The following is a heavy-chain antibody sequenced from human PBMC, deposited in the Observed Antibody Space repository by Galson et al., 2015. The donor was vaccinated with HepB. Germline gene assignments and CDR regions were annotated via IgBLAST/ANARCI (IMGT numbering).Heavy chain of an antibody. CDR3: AREAGRGMDV. V-gene: IGHV3-7*01. D-gene: IGHD1-14*01. CDR1: GFTFSDYW. CDR2: IKYEGSEK. Sequence: SLRLSCAASGFTFSDYWMTWVRLVPGKGLEWVANIKYEGSEKNFVDSVKGRFTISRDDAKNSLYLQMKNLRAEDTAVYFCAREAGRGMDVWGQGTTVTVSS. J-gene: IGHJ6*02.